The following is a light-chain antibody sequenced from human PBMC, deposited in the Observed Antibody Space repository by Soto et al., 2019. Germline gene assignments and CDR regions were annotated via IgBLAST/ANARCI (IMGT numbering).Light chain of an antibody. J-gene: IGKJ2*01. CDR2: GAS. CDR1: ERVGSS. CDR3: QQYVEYST. Sequence: DIHLTQSPSSLAASVGDKVTMTCRASERVGSSLAWYRKKAGKAPKLLFHGASTAASDVPLRFSASGSGTEFSLVINDLQAEDFGTFYCQQYVEYSTFGRGTRLEI. V-gene: IGKV1-NL1*01.